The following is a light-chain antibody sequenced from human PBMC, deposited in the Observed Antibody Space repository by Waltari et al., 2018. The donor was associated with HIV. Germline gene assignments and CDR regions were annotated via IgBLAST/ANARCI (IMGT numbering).Light chain of an antibody. Sequence: DIVLTQSPESLAVSLGGRATVHCRSSQSLLDSSSNKYFLAWYQQKAGQPPKILVYWASDRESGVPDRFSGGGAETNFTLTIDSLKAEDVAVYYCQQYHTTPLTFGGGTRVDIK. CDR1: QSLLDSSSNKYF. CDR2: WAS. J-gene: IGKJ4*01. V-gene: IGKV4-1*01. CDR3: QQYHTTPLT.